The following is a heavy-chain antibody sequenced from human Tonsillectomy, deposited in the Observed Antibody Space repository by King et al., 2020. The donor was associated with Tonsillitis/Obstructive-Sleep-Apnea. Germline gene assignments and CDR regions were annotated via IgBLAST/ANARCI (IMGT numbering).Heavy chain of an antibody. CDR1: GGSISSSSYY. CDR3: ARNGPGIAVAGTRL. CDR2: IYYSGST. D-gene: IGHD6-19*01. V-gene: IGHV4-39*01. Sequence: QLQLQESGPGLVKPSETLSLTCTVSGGSISSSSYYWGWIRQPPGKGLEWIGSIYYSGSTYYNPSLKSRVTISVDTSKNQFSRKLSSVTAADTAVYYCARNGPGIAVAGTRLWGQGTLVTVSS. J-gene: IGHJ4*02.